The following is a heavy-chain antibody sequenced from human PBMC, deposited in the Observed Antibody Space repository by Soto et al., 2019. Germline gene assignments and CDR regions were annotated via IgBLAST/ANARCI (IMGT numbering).Heavy chain of an antibody. D-gene: IGHD3-3*01. CDR1: GGSISSGGYY. Sequence: PSETLSLTCSVSGGSISSGGYYWSWIRQHPGKGLEWIGYIYYSGSTYYNPSLKSRVTISVDTSKNQFSLKLSSVTAADTAVYYCARDHRAPGIFDLPNLTPRDLWGESAYYYYGMDVWGQGTTVTVSS. CDR3: ARDHRAPGIFDLPNLTPRDLWGESAYYYYGMDV. CDR2: IYYSGST. J-gene: IGHJ6*02. V-gene: IGHV4-31*03.